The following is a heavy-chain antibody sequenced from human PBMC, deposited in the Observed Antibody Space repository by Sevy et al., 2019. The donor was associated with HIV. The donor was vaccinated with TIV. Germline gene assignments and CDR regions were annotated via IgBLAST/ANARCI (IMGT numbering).Heavy chain of an antibody. CDR2: IYYSGST. D-gene: IGHD3-3*01. Sequence: SETLSLTCTVSGGSISSSSYYWGWIRQPPGKGLEWTESIYYSGSTYYNPSLKSRVTISVDTSKNQFSLKLSSVTAADTAVYYCARLSYYDFWSGYSRAEYFQHWGQGTLVTVSS. CDR1: GGSISSSSYY. J-gene: IGHJ1*01. V-gene: IGHV4-39*01. CDR3: ARLSYYDFWSGYSRAEYFQH.